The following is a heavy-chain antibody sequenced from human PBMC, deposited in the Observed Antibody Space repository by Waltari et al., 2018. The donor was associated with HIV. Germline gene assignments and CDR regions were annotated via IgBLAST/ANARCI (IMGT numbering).Heavy chain of an antibody. J-gene: IGHJ5*02. Sequence: QVQVVESGGSMVQPGWSRRLSCAASRSRLSSYGMHWVRQAPGKGLEWVALIWYDGSKKYYGDSVKGRFTIFSDKSKNTVFLQMTRLRVEDTATYYCARGEGGYTYGYNWLDLWGQGTVVTVSS. CDR2: IWYDGSKK. CDR3: ARGEGGYTYGYNWLDL. V-gene: IGHV3-33*01. CDR1: RSRLSSYG. D-gene: IGHD1-26*01.